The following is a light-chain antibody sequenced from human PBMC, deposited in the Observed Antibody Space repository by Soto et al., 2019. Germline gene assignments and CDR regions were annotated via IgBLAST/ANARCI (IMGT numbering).Light chain of an antibody. CDR3: QHYGTSPDWARWS. J-gene: IGKJ1*01. V-gene: IGKV3-20*01. Sequence: EIVLTQSPGTLSLSPGERATLSCRASQSISSSNLAWYQQKPGRAPRLLIYGASSRATGIPDRFSGDGSGTDFTLTISRLEPEHFAVYYGQHYGTSPDWARWSFGQGTKVEV. CDR1: QSISSSN. CDR2: GAS.